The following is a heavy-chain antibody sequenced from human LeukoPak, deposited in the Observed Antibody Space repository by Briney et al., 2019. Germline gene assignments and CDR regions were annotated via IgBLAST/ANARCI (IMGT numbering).Heavy chain of an antibody. Sequence: EASLKVSCTASGYTFTGYYMHWVRQAPGQGLEWMGIISPSSGSTSYAQKFQGRVTMTRDTSTSTVYLELSRLRSEDTAVYFCARVVPRYYDTSGANWFDPWGQGTLVTVSS. CDR3: ARVVPRYYDTSGANWFDP. CDR2: ISPSSGST. CDR1: GYTFTGYY. D-gene: IGHD3-22*01. V-gene: IGHV1-46*01. J-gene: IGHJ5*02.